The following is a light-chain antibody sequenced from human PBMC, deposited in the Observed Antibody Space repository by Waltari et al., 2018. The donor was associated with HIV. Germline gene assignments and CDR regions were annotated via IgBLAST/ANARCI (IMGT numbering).Light chain of an antibody. V-gene: IGLV8-61*01. CDR3: VLYMGGAWV. CDR1: SDSVSTTHY. Sequence: QTVVTQEPSFSVSPGGTVTLTCGLRSDSVSTTHYASWYRQTPGQAHWSLIYSRMVRSSGVPDRFSGSVLWNKAALTITGAHADYECHYYCVLYMGGAWVFGVGTKLTVL. CDR2: SRM. J-gene: IGLJ3*02.